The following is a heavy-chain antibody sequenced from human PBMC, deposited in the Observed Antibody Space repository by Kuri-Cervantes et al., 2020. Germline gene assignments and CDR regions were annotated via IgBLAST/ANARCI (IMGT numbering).Heavy chain of an antibody. V-gene: IGHV4-38-2*02. CDR3: AKDLGIAAAGTVY. CDR2: IYHSGST. Sequence: SQTLSLTCAVFGYSISSGYFWGWIRQPPGKGLEWIGIIYHSGSTYYNPSLKSRVTISVDTSKNQFSLKLSSVTAADTAVYYCAKDLGIAAAGTVYWGQGTLVTVSS. D-gene: IGHD6-13*01. J-gene: IGHJ4*02. CDR1: GYSISSGYF.